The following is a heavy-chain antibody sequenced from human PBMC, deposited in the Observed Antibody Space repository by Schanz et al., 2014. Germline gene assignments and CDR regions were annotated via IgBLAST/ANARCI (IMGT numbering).Heavy chain of an antibody. V-gene: IGHV3-66*01. J-gene: IGHJ3*01. Sequence: EVQLVESGGGLVQPGGSLRLSCAASGFTVSSKYMNWVRQAPGKGLEWISSMYINSGSTQYADSVKGRFIISRDSSKNTLFTQMNSLRAEETAVYFCARDGGRDGYNLAFDVWGQGTLVTVSS. CDR1: GFTVSSKY. D-gene: IGHD5-12*01. CDR2: MYINSGST. CDR3: ARDGGRDGYNLAFDV.